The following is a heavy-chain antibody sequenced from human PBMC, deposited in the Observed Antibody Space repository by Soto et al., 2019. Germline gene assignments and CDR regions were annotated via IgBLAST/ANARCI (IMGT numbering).Heavy chain of an antibody. D-gene: IGHD1-1*01. CDR2: VSYDGSNK. V-gene: IGHV3-30-3*01. Sequence: QVQLVESGGGVVQPGRSLRLSCAASGFIFSSYAIHWVRQAPGKGLERVAIVSYDGSNKYYADSVKGRFTISRDNSKNTLYLQMNSLRVEDTAVYYCARSRFMERPDYYYFGMDVWGQGTTVTVSS. CDR1: GFIFSSYA. J-gene: IGHJ6*02. CDR3: ARSRFMERPDYYYFGMDV.